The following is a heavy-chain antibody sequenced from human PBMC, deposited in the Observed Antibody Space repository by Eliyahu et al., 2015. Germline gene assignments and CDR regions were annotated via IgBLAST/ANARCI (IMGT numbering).Heavy chain of an antibody. CDR2: IYWDDDK. V-gene: IGHV2-5*02. CDR1: GFSLSTNGVG. J-gene: IGHJ4*02. Sequence: QITLKESGPTLVKPTQTLTLTCTFSGFSLSTNGVGVGWIRQPPGKALEWLALIYWDDDKRYSPSLKSRLTITKDTSKNQVVLTMTKMDPVDTATYYCAHSRAVRGLITYFDYWGQGALVTVSS. CDR3: AHSRAVRGLITYFDY. D-gene: IGHD3-10*01.